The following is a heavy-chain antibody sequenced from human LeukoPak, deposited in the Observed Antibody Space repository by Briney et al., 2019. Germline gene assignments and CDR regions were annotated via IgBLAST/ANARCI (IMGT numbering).Heavy chain of an antibody. J-gene: IGHJ5*02. CDR3: VRGGSESGYSYGYH. D-gene: IGHD5-18*01. V-gene: IGHV3-64D*06. CDR2: ISYNGGST. CDR1: GFTFSSYA. Sequence: GGSLRLSCSASGFTFSSYAVHWVGQAPGKGLEYVSGISYNGGSTFYADSVKGSFTISRDNSKNTLYLQMSSLRPEDTAVYYCVRGGSESGYSYGYHWGQGTLVTVSS.